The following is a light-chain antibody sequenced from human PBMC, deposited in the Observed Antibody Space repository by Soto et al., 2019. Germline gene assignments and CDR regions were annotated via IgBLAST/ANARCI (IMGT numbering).Light chain of an antibody. Sequence: HSALTQPPSASGSPGQSVTISCTGTSSDVGGYNYVSWYQQHPGKAPKLMIYEVSKRPSGVPDRFSGSKSGNTASLTVSGLQAEDEADYYCSSYAGSSNWVFGTAPKVTV. V-gene: IGLV2-8*01. CDR1: SSDVGGYNY. CDR3: SSYAGSSNWV. J-gene: IGLJ1*01. CDR2: EVS.